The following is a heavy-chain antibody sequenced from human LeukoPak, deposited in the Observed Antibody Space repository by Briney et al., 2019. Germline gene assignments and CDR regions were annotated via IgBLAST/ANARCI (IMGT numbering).Heavy chain of an antibody. CDR3: ARDLKGFNL. CDR1: GFYFSAYL. CDR2: IKQDGRQE. Sequence: GGSRRLSCVASGFYFSAYLMSWVRQAPGKGLEWVANIKQDGRQEVYVDSVKGRFTISRDNGNNSLYLHMSRLRVEDTAVYYCARDLKGFNLWGQGALVTVSS. J-gene: IGHJ5*02. V-gene: IGHV3-7*04.